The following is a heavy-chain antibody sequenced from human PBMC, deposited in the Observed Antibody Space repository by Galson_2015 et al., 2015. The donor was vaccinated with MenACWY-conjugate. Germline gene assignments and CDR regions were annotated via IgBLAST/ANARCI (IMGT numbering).Heavy chain of an antibody. Sequence: SLRLSCAASGFTFSNAWMSWVRQSPGKGLEWVGRIKSKTDGGTTDYAAPVKGRFTISRDDSKNTLYLQMNSLKTEDTAMYYCTTEALYCSTTRCHSFWGQGTLVTVSS. D-gene: IGHD2-2*01. V-gene: IGHV3-15*01. CDR3: TTEALYCSTTRCHSF. J-gene: IGHJ4*02. CDR2: IKSKTDGGTT. CDR1: GFTFSNAW.